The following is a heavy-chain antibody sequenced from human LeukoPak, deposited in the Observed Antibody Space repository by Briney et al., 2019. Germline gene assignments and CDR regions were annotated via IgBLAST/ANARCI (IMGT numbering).Heavy chain of an antibody. Sequence: PGGSLRLSCAASGFTFSTYWMHWVRQAPGKGLVWVSRISGDGSTTNYADSEKGRFSISRDNAKNTLYLQMNSLRAEDTAVYYCARELPFDYWGQGTLVTVSS. CDR1: GFTFSTYW. V-gene: IGHV3-74*01. J-gene: IGHJ4*02. D-gene: IGHD1-26*01. CDR3: ARELPFDY. CDR2: ISGDGSTT.